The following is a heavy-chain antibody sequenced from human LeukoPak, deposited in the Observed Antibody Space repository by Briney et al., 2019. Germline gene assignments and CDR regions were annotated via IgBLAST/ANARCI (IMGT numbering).Heavy chain of an antibody. Sequence: GGSLRLSCAASGFTFSSYGMHWVRQAPGKGLEWVAMIWYDGSNTYYADSVKGRFTISRDNSKNTLFLQMDSLRAEDTAVYYCARDRSTTHFDYWGQGALVTVSS. CDR3: ARDRSTTHFDY. V-gene: IGHV3-33*01. D-gene: IGHD5/OR15-5a*01. CDR2: IWYDGSNT. J-gene: IGHJ4*02. CDR1: GFTFSSYG.